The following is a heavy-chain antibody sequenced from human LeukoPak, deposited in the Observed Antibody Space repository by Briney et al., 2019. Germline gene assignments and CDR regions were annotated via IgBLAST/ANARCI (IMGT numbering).Heavy chain of an antibody. V-gene: IGHV4-61*02. CDR2: IYTSGST. J-gene: IGHJ4*02. Sequence: SETLSLTCTVSGGSISSGSYYWSWIRQPAGKGLEWIGRIYTSGSTNYNPSLKSRVTISVDTSKNQFSLKLSSVTAADTAVYYCARENGDYDYWGQGTLVTVSS. CDR3: ARENGDYDY. D-gene: IGHD4-17*01. CDR1: GGSISSGSYY.